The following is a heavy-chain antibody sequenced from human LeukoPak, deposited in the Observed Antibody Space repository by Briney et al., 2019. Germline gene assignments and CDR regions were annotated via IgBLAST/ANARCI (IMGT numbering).Heavy chain of an antibody. Sequence: GGSLRLSCAASGFTFSSYSMNCVRQAPGKGLEWVSSIGSSSSYIYYADSVKGRFTISRDNAKNSLYLQMNSLRAEDTAVYHCARVLIGYGWAFDIWGQGTMVTVSS. D-gene: IGHD5-18*01. J-gene: IGHJ3*02. CDR3: ARVLIGYGWAFDI. V-gene: IGHV3-21*01. CDR1: GFTFSSYS. CDR2: IGSSSSYI.